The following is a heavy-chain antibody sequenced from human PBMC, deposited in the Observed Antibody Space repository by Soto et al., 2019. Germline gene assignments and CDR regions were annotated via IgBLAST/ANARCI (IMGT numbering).Heavy chain of an antibody. V-gene: IGHV1-69*13. J-gene: IGHJ6*02. CDR2: IIPIFGTA. D-gene: IGHD2-15*01. CDR3: PTHRYRSGGSCTRGNYYYGRYV. CDR1: GGPXNSYA. Sequence: SXRVCCQAAGGPXNSYASRSVRQAPGQWLAWMGGIIPIFGTADYAQKFQGRGTITAYESTSTAYMELRSLRYEDTAVYYCPTHRYRSGGSCTRGNYYYGRYVWGQETTCPVSS.